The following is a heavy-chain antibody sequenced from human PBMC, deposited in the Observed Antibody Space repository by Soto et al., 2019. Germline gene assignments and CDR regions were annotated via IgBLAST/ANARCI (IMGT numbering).Heavy chain of an antibody. CDR1: GFTFSSYA. CDR3: AKGPGGYSRAQ. D-gene: IGHD5-12*01. Sequence: EVQLLESGGGLVQPGGSLRLSCAASGFTFSSYAMTWVRQAPGKGLEWVSGISGSGGSTYYADSVKGRFTISRDNSKNTLYLQMNSLRAQDTAVYYCAKGPGGYSRAQWGQGTLVTVSS. V-gene: IGHV3-23*01. CDR2: ISGSGGST. J-gene: IGHJ4*02.